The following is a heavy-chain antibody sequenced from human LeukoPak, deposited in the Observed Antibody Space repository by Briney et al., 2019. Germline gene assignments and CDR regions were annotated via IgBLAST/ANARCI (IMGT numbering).Heavy chain of an antibody. D-gene: IGHD3-3*01. J-gene: IGHJ4*02. V-gene: IGHV3-21*01. CDR3: ARGGFGVVIPDY. CDR1: GFTFSSYS. Sequence: GGYLRLSCAASGFTFSSYSMNWVRQAPGKGLEWVSSICSSSSYIYYADSVKGRFTISRDNAKNSLYLQMNSLRAEDTAVYYCARGGFGVVIPDYWGQGTLVTVSS. CDR2: ICSSSSYI.